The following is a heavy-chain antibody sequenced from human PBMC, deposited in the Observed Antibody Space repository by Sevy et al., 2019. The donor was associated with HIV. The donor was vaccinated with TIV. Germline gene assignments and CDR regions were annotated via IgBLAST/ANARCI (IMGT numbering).Heavy chain of an antibody. V-gene: IGHV3-49*04. CDR1: GFTFGDYA. J-gene: IGHJ4*02. CDR2: IKSKALGGTT. Sequence: GGSLRLSCTASGFTFGDYAMSWVRHAPGKGLEWVAFIKSKALGGTTESAASVKGRFTISRDDSKSIAYLQMNNLKTEDTAVYYCTRWSGAQSIFDYWGQGTLVTVSS. CDR3: TRWSGAQSIFDY. D-gene: IGHD1-26*01.